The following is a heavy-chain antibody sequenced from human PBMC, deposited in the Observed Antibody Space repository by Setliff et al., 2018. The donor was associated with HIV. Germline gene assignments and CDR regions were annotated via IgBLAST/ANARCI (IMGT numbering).Heavy chain of an antibody. V-gene: IGHV4-31*03. D-gene: IGHD3-3*01. Sequence: PSETLSLTCTVSGGSISSGGYYWSWIRQHPGKGLEWIGYIYYSGTTYYNPSLKSRVTVSVDTSKNQFSLKLSSVTAADTAVYYCASVMIFGVVFDYWGQGTLVTVSS. CDR3: ASVMIFGVVFDY. J-gene: IGHJ4*02. CDR1: GGSISSGGYY. CDR2: IYYSGTT.